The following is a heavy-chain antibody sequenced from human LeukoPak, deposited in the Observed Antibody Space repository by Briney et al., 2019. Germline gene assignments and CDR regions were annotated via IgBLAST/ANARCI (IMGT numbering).Heavy chain of an antibody. J-gene: IGHJ6*03. CDR2: ISYDGSNK. D-gene: IGHD2-2*01. CDR3: ARDIVVVPAATYYMDV. CDR1: GFTFSSYA. Sequence: GGSLRLSCAASGFTFSSYAMHWVRQAPGKGLEWVAVISYDGSNKYYADSVKGRFTISRDNSKNTLYLQMNSLRAEDTAVYYCARDIVVVPAATYYMDVWGKGTTVTVSS. V-gene: IGHV3-30-3*01.